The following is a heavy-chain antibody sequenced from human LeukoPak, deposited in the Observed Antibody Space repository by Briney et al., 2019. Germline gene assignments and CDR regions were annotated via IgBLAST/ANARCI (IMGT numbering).Heavy chain of an antibody. V-gene: IGHV4-30-4*08. CDR1: GGSISSGDYY. Sequence: SETLSLTCTVSGGSISSGDYYWSWIRQPPGKGLEWIGFIYYSGSTYYNPSLKSRITISVDTSKNQFSLKLSSVTAADTAVYYCAREGVLRFLEWRYYFDYWGQGILVTVSS. CDR3: AREGVLRFLEWRYYFDY. CDR2: IYYSGST. D-gene: IGHD3-3*01. J-gene: IGHJ4*02.